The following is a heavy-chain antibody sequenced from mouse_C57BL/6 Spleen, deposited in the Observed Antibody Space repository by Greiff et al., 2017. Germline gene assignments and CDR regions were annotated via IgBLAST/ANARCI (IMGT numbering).Heavy chain of an antibody. CDR2: IYPGDRDT. CDR1: GYAFSSSW. D-gene: IGHD2-3*01. J-gene: IGHJ4*01. Sequence: VQLQQSGPELVKPGASVKISCKASGYAFSSSWMDWVKQRPGKGLEWIGRIYPGDRDTNYNGKFKGKDTLTADKSSSTAYMQLSSLTSEDSAFYFCAGDGYYESMHYWGQGTSVTVSS. V-gene: IGHV1-82*01. CDR3: AGDGYYESMHY.